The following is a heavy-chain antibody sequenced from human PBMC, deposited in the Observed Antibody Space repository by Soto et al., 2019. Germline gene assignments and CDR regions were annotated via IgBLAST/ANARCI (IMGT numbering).Heavy chain of an antibody. J-gene: IGHJ5*02. CDR2: ISSSSSTI. Sequence: VQLVESGGGLVQPGGSLRLSCAASGFTFSSYSMNWVRQAPGKGLEWVSYISSSSSTIYYADSVKGRFTISRDNAKNSLYLQMNSLRAEDTAVYYCAREAHYDFWSGPGWFDPWGQGTLVTVSS. D-gene: IGHD3-3*01. V-gene: IGHV3-48*01. CDR3: AREAHYDFWSGPGWFDP. CDR1: GFTFSSYS.